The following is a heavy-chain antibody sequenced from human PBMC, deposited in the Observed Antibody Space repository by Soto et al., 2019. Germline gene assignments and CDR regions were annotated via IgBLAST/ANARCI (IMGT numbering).Heavy chain of an antibody. CDR1: GGSISSSSYY. Sequence: SETLSLTCTVSGGSISSSSYYWGWIRQPPGKGLEWIGSIYYSGSTYYNPSLKSRVTISVDTSKNQFSLKLSSVTAADTAVYYCARLRPDYGGNSIILSYSYYGMDVCGQGTTV. CDR2: IYYSGST. CDR3: ARLRPDYGGNSIILSYSYYGMDV. D-gene: IGHD4-17*01. J-gene: IGHJ6*02. V-gene: IGHV4-39*01.